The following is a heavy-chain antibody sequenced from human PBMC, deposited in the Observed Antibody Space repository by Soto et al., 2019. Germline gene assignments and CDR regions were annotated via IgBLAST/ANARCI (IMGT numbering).Heavy chain of an antibody. Sequence: ASVKVSCKASGYTFTSYGISWVRQAPGQGLEWMGWISAYNGNTNYAQKLQGRVTMTTDTSTSTAYMELRSLRSDDTAAYYCARDRRGSGSRDAFDIWGQGTMVTVSS. CDR2: ISAYNGNT. CDR3: ARDRRGSGSRDAFDI. D-gene: IGHD3-10*01. V-gene: IGHV1-18*01. CDR1: GYTFTSYG. J-gene: IGHJ3*02.